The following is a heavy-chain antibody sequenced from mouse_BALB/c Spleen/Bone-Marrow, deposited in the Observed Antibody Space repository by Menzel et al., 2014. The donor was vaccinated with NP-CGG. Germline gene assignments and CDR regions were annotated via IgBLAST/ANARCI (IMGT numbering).Heavy chain of an antibody. Sequence: EVKLVESGGGLVQPGGSRKLSCAASGFTFSSFGMHWVRQAPEKGLEWVAYINSGSGTIYYADTVKGRFTISRDNPKNTLFLQMTSLRSEDTAMYYCARFYDGSSYKNWYFDVWGAGTTVTVSS. CDR3: ARFYDGSSYKNWYFDV. V-gene: IGHV5-17*02. CDR2: INSGSGTI. CDR1: GFTFSSFG. D-gene: IGHD1-1*01. J-gene: IGHJ1*01.